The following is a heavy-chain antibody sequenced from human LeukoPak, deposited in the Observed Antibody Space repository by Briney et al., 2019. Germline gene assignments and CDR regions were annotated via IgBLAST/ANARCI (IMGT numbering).Heavy chain of an antibody. D-gene: IGHD6-19*01. CDR3: ARGIAVAGKFNYYYYMDV. V-gene: IGHV3-7*04. Sequence: GGSLRLSCAASRFTFSSYGMHWVRQAPGKGLEWVANIKQDGSEKYYVDSVKGRFTISRDNAKNSLYLQMNSLRAEDTAVYYCARGIAVAGKFNYYYYMDVWGKGTTVTVSS. CDR1: RFTFSSYG. CDR2: IKQDGSEK. J-gene: IGHJ6*03.